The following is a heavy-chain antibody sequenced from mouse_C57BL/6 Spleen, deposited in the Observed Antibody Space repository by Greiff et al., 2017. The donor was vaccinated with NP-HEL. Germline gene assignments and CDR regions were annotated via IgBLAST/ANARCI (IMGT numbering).Heavy chain of an antibody. V-gene: IGHV3-8*01. J-gene: IGHJ3*01. CDR3: ARGGVTTPFAY. Sequence: EVKLLESGPGLAQPSQTLSLTCSVTGYSITSDYWNCIRKFPGNKLEYMGYISYSGSTYYNPSLKSRISITRDTSKNQYYLQLNSVTTEDTATYYCARGGVTTPFAYWGQGTLVTVSA. D-gene: IGHD2-2*01. CDR2: ISYSGST. CDR1: GYSITSDY.